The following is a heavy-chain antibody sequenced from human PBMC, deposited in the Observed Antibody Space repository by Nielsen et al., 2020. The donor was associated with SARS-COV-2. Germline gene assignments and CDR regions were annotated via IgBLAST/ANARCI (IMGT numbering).Heavy chain of an antibody. CDR1: GYTFTGYY. D-gene: IGHD6-19*01. V-gene: IGHV1-2*02. Sequence: ASVKVSCKASGYTFTGYYMHWVRQAPGQGLEWMGWINPNSGGTNYAQKFQGRVTMTRDTSISTAYMELSRLRSDDTAVYYCARDVGGDRYSSGYWGQGTLVTVPS. CDR2: INPNSGGT. J-gene: IGHJ4*02. CDR3: ARDVGGDRYSSGY.